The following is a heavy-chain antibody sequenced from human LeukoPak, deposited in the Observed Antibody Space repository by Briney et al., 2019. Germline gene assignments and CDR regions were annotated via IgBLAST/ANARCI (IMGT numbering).Heavy chain of an antibody. CDR2: VWYDGNRK. V-gene: IGHV3-30*02. D-gene: IGHD6-19*01. CDR1: GFTFSNHA. Sequence: PGGSLRLSCAASGFTFSNHAMHWVRQAPGKGLEWVTLVWYDGNRKYYADSVKGRFTISRDNSKNSVYLQLNSLRPEDTAMYYCARDPSSGWYLKGWFDPWGQGTLVTVSS. J-gene: IGHJ5*02. CDR3: ARDPSSGWYLKGWFDP.